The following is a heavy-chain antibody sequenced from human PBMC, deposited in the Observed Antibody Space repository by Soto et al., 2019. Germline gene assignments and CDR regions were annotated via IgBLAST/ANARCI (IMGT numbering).Heavy chain of an antibody. D-gene: IGHD3-16*02. J-gene: IGHJ4*02. V-gene: IGHV4-31*01. Sequence: SETLSLTCTVSGASISSGGYYWSWIRQHPGKGMEWIGYIYNKGSTYYKTSLKRQDTISVETSKNKFSQQIRYETTEDMSVYYCASSALRRVLLSKGYFDYWGQGTLVTVSS. CDR1: GASISSGGYY. CDR2: IYNKGST. CDR3: ASSALRRVLLSKGYFDY.